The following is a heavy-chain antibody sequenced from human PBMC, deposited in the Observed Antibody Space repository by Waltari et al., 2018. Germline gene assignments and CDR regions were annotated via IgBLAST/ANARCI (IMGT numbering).Heavy chain of an antibody. D-gene: IGHD6-6*01. Sequence: QVQLVQSGAEVKKPGSSVKVSCKASGGTFSSYAISWVRQAPGQGLEWMGGLIPCFVTSNSAQKFQGRVTITTDESTSTAYMELSSLRSEDTALYYCASSSKGDSSSYAFDIWGQGTMVTVSS. V-gene: IGHV1-69*05. CDR1: GGTFSSYA. CDR3: ASSSKGDSSSYAFDI. CDR2: LIPCFVTS. J-gene: IGHJ3*02.